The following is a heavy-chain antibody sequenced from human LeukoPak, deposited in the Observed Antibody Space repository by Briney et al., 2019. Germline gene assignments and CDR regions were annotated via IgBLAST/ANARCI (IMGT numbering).Heavy chain of an antibody. CDR2: IYPGDSDT. CDR3: ARQQWLVLDAFDI. CDR1: GYSXTSYW. J-gene: IGHJ3*02. D-gene: IGHD6-19*01. V-gene: IGHV5-51*01. Sequence: SXKIXGXXSGYSXTSYWIGWVRQMPGXGLEWMGIIYPGDSDTRYSPSFQGQVTISADKSISTAYLQWSSLKASDTAMYYCARQQWLVLDAFDIWGQGTMVTVSS.